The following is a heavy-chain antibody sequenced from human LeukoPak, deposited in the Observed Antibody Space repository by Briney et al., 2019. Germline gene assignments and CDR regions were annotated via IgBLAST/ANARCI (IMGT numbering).Heavy chain of an antibody. CDR1: GGSISSSSYY. D-gene: IGHD3-3*01. V-gene: IGHV4-39*01. CDR3: AGRITIFGVAVRDFDY. CDR2: IYYSGST. Sequence: PSQTLPLTCTVSGGSISSSSYYWGWIRQPPGKGLEWIGSIYYSGSTYYNPSLKSRVTISVDTSKNQFSLKLSSVTAADTAVYYCAGRITIFGVAVRDFDYWGQGTLVTVSS. J-gene: IGHJ4*02.